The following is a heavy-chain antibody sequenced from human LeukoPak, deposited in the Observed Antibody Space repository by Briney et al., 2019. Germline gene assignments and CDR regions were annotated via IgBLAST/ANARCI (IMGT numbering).Heavy chain of an antibody. CDR1: GGSFIGSH. D-gene: IGHD4-23*01. CDR2: INHSGNT. J-gene: IGHJ4*02. Sequence: SETLSLTCAVSGGSFIGSHWNWLRQPPGKGLEWIGEINHSGNTNYNPSLKSRVTISVDTSKNQFSLKLRSVTAADTAVYYCARDPTMVVTLPYYFDDWGQGTLVTVSS. V-gene: IGHV4-34*01. CDR3: ARDPTMVVTLPYYFDD.